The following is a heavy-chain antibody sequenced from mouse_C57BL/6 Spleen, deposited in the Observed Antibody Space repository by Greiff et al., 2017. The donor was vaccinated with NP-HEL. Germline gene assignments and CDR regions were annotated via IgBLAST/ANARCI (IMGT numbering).Heavy chain of an antibody. V-gene: IGHV1-9*01. J-gene: IGHJ2*01. CDR1: GYTFTGYW. CDR3: ARPLRATDYGD. CDR2: ILPGSGNT. D-gene: IGHD3-1*01. Sequence: QVQLQQSGAELMKPGASVKLSCKATGYTFTGYWIEWVKQRPGHGLEWIGEILPGSGNTNYNEKFKGKATFTADTSSNTAYMQLSSLTTEDSAIYYCARPLRATDYGDWGQGTTLTVSS.